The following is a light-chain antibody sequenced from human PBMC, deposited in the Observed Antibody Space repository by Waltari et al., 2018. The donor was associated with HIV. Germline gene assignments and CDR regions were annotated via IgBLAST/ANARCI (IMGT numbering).Light chain of an antibody. CDR2: RNN. J-gene: IGLJ2*01. V-gene: IGLV1-47*01. CDR3: AVWDDTLSGHLV. CDR1: SSNVGSNY. Sequence: QSVLTQPPSASGTPGQRVTISCSGSSSNVGSNYVHWYQQLPGTAPKLLIYRNNRRCYGVPDRFSVSNAGTSASLAISGLRSEDEADYYCAVWDDTLSGHLVFGGGTKLTVL.